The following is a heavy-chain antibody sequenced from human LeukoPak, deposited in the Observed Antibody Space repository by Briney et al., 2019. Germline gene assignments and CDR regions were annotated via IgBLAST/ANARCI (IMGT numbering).Heavy chain of an antibody. CDR2: IYQSGST. V-gene: IGHV4-30-2*01. Sequence: SQTLPLTCAVSGGSISSGGYSWNWIRQPPGKGLECIGYIYQSGSTYYNPSLRSRVTMSVDLSKNQFSLKLTSVTAADTAVYFCARGPYCSGGSCYSGHAFDMWGQGTMVTVSS. D-gene: IGHD2-15*01. CDR1: GGSISSGGYS. J-gene: IGHJ3*02. CDR3: ARGPYCSGGSCYSGHAFDM.